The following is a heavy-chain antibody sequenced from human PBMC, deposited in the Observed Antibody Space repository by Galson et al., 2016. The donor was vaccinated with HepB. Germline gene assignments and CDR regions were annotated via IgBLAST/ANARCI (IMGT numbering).Heavy chain of an antibody. CDR2: MSSRSHYI. V-gene: IGHV3-21*01. CDR3: ARSRPAGYAVLYWYLDL. J-gene: IGHJ2*01. CDR1: GFTFSSHS. D-gene: IGHD1-1*01. Sequence: SLRLSCAASGFTFSSHSMNWVRQAPGKGLEWVASMSSRSHYIYYADSVKGRFTISRDNAKNSVYLEMNSLRAEDTAVYYCARSRPAGYAVLYWYLDLWGRGTLVTVSS.